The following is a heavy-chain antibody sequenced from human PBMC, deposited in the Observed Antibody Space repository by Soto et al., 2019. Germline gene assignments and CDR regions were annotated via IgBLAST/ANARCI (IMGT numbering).Heavy chain of an antibody. CDR1: GGSFSGYY. Sequence: QVQLQQWGAGLLKPSETLSLTCAVYGGSFSGYYWSWIRQPPGKGLEWIGEINHSGSTNYNPSLKSRVTISVDTSKNQFSLKLRSVTAADTAVYYCARDAIYYDSSGYYFDYWGQGTLVTVSS. CDR2: INHSGST. D-gene: IGHD3-22*01. V-gene: IGHV4-34*01. CDR3: ARDAIYYDSSGYYFDY. J-gene: IGHJ4*02.